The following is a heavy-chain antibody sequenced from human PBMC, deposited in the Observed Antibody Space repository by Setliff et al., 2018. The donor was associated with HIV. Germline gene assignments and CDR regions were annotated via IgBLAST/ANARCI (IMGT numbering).Heavy chain of an antibody. CDR3: ARQFTVQWLVSTYGMDV. V-gene: IGHV4-38-2*01. Sequence: SETLSLTCAVSGYSISSGYYWGWIRQPPGKGLEWIGSIYHSGSTYYNPSLKSRVTISVDTSKNRFSLNLSSVTAADTAVYYCARQFTVQWLVSTYGMDVWGQGTTVTVSS. J-gene: IGHJ6*02. CDR1: GYSISSGYY. CDR2: IYHSGST. D-gene: IGHD6-19*01.